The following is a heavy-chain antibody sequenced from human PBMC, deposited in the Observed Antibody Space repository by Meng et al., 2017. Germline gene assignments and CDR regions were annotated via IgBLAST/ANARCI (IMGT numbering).Heavy chain of an antibody. V-gene: IGHV4-34*01. J-gene: IGHJ4*02. CDR2: INHSGST. Sequence: QVQLQQWGAGLLRLSETLSLTCAVYGGSFSGYYWSWIRQPPGKGLEWIGEINHSGSTNYNPSLKSRVTISVDTSKNQFSLKLSSVTAADTAVYYCAYATTVSNWGQGTLVTVSS. CDR3: AYATTVSN. CDR1: GGSFSGYY. D-gene: IGHD4-11*01.